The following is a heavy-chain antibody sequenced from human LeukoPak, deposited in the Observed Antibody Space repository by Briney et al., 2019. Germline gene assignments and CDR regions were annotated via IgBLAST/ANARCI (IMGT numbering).Heavy chain of an antibody. V-gene: IGHV1-69*04. D-gene: IGHD6-19*01. CDR1: GGTFSSYA. Sequence: SVKVSCKASGGTFSSYAISWVRQAPGQGLEWMGRIIPILGIANYAQKFQGRVTITADKSASTAYMELSSLRSEDTAVYYCARVGSGWFMLDYWGQGTLVTVSS. J-gene: IGHJ4*02. CDR2: IIPILGIA. CDR3: ARVGSGWFMLDY.